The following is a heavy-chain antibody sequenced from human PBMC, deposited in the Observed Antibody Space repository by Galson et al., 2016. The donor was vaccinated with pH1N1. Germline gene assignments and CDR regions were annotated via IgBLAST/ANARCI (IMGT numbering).Heavy chain of an antibody. V-gene: IGHV1-2*02. CDR2: INPNSGGT. CDR3: ARARDWYFDG. J-gene: IGHJ2*01. Sequence: SVKVSCKASGYTFTGYYIHWVRQAPGQGLVWMGCINPNSGGTNYAQNFQDRVTMTWDTSITTAYMELSRLRSDDTAMFYCARARDWYFDGWGRGTLVSVSS. CDR1: GYTFTGYY.